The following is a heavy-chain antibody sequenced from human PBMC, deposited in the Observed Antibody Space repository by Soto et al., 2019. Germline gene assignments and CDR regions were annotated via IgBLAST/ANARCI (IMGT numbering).Heavy chain of an antibody. Sequence: ASVKVSCKASGYTFTSYGISWVRQAPGQGLEWMGWISAYNGNTNYAQKLQGRVTMTTDTSTSTAYMELRSLRSDDTAVYYCAREEKKNYYSGIDVCGQGTTVTVSS. CDR3: AREEKKNYYSGIDV. CDR1: GYTFTSYG. CDR2: ISAYNGNT. V-gene: IGHV1-18*04. J-gene: IGHJ6*02.